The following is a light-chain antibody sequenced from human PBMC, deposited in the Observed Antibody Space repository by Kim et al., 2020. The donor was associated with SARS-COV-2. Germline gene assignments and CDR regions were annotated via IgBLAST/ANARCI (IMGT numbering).Light chain of an antibody. CDR3: QSYDDTNQQWV. Sequence: NFMLTQPHSMSESPGKTVTTSCTRSSGSISSNYVQWYQQRPGSAPRTVIYEDQERQSGVPHRFSGSIDRSSNSASLTISGLKTEDEADYYCQSYDDTNQQWVFGGGTQLTVL. V-gene: IGLV6-57*03. CDR1: SGSISSNY. J-gene: IGLJ3*02. CDR2: EDQ.